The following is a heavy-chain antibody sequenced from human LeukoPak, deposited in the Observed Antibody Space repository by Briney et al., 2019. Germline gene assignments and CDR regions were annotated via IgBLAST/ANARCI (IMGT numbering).Heavy chain of an antibody. D-gene: IGHD6-6*01. J-gene: IGHJ4*02. CDR3: ARGSDYSSSSVSHDY. Sequence: GGSLRLSCAASGFTFDDYGMSWVRQAPGKGLEWASGINWNGGSTGYADSVKGRFSISRDNAKNSLYLQMNSLRAEDTALYYCARGSDYSSSSVSHDYWGQGTLVTVSS. CDR2: INWNGGST. V-gene: IGHV3-20*04. CDR1: GFTFDDYG.